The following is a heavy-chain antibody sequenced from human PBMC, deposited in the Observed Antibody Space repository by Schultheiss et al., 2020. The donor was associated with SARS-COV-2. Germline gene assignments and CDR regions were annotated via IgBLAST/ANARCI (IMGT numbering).Heavy chain of an antibody. CDR3: ARGPPYSNYGGYYYYYMDV. Sequence: ASVKVSCKASGYTFTSYYMHWVRQAPGQGLEWMGIINTSGGSTSYAQKFQGRVTMTRDTSISTAYMELSSLRSEDTAVYYCARGPPYSNYGGYYYYYMDVWGKGTTVTVSS. V-gene: IGHV1-46*01. D-gene: IGHD4-11*01. J-gene: IGHJ6*03. CDR2: INTSGGST. CDR1: GYTFTSYY.